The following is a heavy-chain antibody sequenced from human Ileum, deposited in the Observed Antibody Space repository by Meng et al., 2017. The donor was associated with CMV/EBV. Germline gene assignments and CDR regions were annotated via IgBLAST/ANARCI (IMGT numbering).Heavy chain of an antibody. CDR2: IHYTGRT. Sequence: GSLRLSCTVSGDSISSDIYYWDWIRQPPGKGLEWTGNIHYTGRTFYSPSLRGRLAISVDTSTNQFSLKLRSVTAADTAVYFCARHMSDPESDPFDPWGQGIMVTVSS. J-gene: IGHJ5*02. D-gene: IGHD2/OR15-2a*01. V-gene: IGHV4-39*01. CDR1: GDSISSDIYY. CDR3: ARHMSDPESDPFDP.